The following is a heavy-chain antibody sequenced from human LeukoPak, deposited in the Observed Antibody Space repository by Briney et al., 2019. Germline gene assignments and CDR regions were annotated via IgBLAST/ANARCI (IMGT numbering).Heavy chain of an antibody. V-gene: IGHV3-73*01. CDR3: TRLQYDSSGPPP. D-gene: IGHD3-22*01. CDR1: GFTFSGSP. J-gene: IGHJ5*02. Sequence: GGSLRLSCAASGFTFSGSPMHWVRQASGKGLEWVGRIRSKANSYATAYAASVKGRFTISRDDSKNTAYLQMNSLKTEDTAVYYCTRLQYDSSGPPPWGQGTLVTVSS. CDR2: IRSKANSYAT.